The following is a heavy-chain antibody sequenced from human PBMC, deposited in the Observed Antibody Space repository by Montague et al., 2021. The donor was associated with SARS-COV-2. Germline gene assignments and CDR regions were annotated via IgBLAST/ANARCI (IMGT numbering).Heavy chain of an antibody. Sequence: SLRLSCAASGFTFSSYSMNWVRQAPGKGLEWVSSISSSSSYIYYADSVKGRFTISRGNAKNSLYLQMNSLRAKDTAVYYYARDGVYDILTGYWTDWGQGTLVTVSS. CDR2: ISSSSSYI. D-gene: IGHD3-9*01. CDR1: GFTFSSYS. V-gene: IGHV3-21*01. CDR3: ARDGVYDILTGYWTD. J-gene: IGHJ4*02.